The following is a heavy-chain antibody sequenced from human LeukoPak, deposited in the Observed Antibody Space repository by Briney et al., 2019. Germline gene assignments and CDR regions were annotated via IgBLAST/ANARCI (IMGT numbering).Heavy chain of an antibody. CDR1: GFNFSTYA. Sequence: GGSLRLSCAASGFNFSTYAMDWVRQAPGKGLEWVAVLSSDGSNKYYTDSVRGRFTISRDNSQNTLYLQMNSLRAEDTAVYYCAKGAVGATRHFDYWGQGTLVTVSS. CDR3: AKGAVGATRHFDY. D-gene: IGHD1-26*01. CDR2: LSSDGSNK. V-gene: IGHV3-30*04. J-gene: IGHJ4*02.